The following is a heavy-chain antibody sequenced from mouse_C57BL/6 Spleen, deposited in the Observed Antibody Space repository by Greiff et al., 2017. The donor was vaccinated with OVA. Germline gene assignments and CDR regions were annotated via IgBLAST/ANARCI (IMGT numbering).Heavy chain of an antibody. CDR3: ARELGSY. CDR2: IDPSASYT. CDR1: GYTFTSSW. D-gene: IGHD4-1*01. Sequence: QVQLQQPGAELVMPGASVKLSCTASGYTFTSSWMHWVKQSPGQGLEWIGEIDPSASYTNSNQKFKGKSTLTVDKSSSTAYMQLSSLTSEDSASYYCARELGSYWGKGTTLTVSS. V-gene: IGHV1-69*01. J-gene: IGHJ2*01.